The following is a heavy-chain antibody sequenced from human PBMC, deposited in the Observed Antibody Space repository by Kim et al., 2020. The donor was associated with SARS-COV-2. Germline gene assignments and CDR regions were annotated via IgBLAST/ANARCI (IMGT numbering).Heavy chain of an antibody. D-gene: IGHD1-26*01. CDR2: ISGSGGST. CDR3: AKDSAAEVGATGGDYYYGMDV. V-gene: IGHV3-23*01. Sequence: GGSLRLSCAASGFTFSSYAMSWVRQAPGKGLEWVSAISGSGGSTYYADSVKGRFTISRDNSKNTLYLQMNSLRAEDTAVYYCAKDSAAEVGATGGDYYYGMDVWGQGTTVTVSS. CDR1: GFTFSSYA. J-gene: IGHJ6*02.